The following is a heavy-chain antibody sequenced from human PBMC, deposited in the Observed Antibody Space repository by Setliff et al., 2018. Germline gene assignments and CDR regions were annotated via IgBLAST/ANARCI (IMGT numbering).Heavy chain of an antibody. Sequence: SVKVSCKASGGTFSSYGISWVRQAPGQGLEWMGGTIPVFGTTDYAQKFQGRVTMTTDTSTSTAYMELRSLRSDDTAVYYCARDLDYQYYYDSSGRDAFDIWGQGTMVTVSS. CDR1: GGTFSSYG. V-gene: IGHV1-69*05. CDR2: TIPVFGTT. J-gene: IGHJ3*02. CDR3: ARDLDYQYYYDSSGRDAFDI. D-gene: IGHD3-22*01.